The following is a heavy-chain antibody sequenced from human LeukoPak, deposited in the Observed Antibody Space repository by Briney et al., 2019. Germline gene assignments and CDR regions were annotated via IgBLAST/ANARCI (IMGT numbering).Heavy chain of an antibody. J-gene: IGHJ2*01. D-gene: IGHD3-22*01. Sequence: GGSLRLSCTASGFTLSHYGMYWVRQAPGKGLESVALLWADGSKTSHPDSVKGRFTISRDISRNTLYLQMNSLRVEDTALYYCARDADTSGFYWYFDLWGRGTLVTVSS. CDR3: ARDADTSGFYWYFDL. CDR1: GFTLSHYG. V-gene: IGHV3-33*01. CDR2: LWADGSKT.